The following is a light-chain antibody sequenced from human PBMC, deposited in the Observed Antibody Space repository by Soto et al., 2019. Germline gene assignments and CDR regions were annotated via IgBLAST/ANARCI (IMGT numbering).Light chain of an antibody. CDR2: GTS. V-gene: IGKV3-15*01. Sequence: EIVMTQSPASLSVSPGESVTLSCRASQSVASNLAWYQQKPGQAPRLLIYGTSTRATGVPARFSGSGSGTEFTLTISSLQSEDFAVYYCQQYNNWPPLTFGGGTKVDI. CDR3: QQYNNWPPLT. J-gene: IGKJ4*01. CDR1: QSVASN.